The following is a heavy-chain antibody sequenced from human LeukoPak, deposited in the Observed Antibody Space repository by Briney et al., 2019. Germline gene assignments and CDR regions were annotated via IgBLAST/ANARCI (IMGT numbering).Heavy chain of an antibody. CDR2: ISSRGVTI. J-gene: IGHJ4*02. V-gene: IGHV3-48*01. CDR1: GFAFSNFD. CDR3: AKDPLYYYGSSTSFDY. D-gene: IGHD3-10*01. Sequence: PGGSLRLSCTASGFAFSNFDISWVRQAPGKGLEWISYISSRGVTIYYSESVKGRFTISRDNAKNSLYLQMSRLRAEDTAVYYCAKDPLYYYGSSTSFDYWGQGTLVTVSS.